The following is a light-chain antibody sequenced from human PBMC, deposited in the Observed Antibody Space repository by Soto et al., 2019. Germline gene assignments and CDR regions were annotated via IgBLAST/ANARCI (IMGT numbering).Light chain of an antibody. J-gene: IGKJ5*01. V-gene: IGKV3-11*01. CDR2: DAS. CDR3: QQSTDWPTIT. CDR1: KSVRTV. Sequence: EIVLTQSPATLSLSPGERATLSCGASKSVRTVLARYQQKPGQAPRLLIYDASTRATGVPARFSGSGSGTDFTLTISNLESEDFGVYYCQQSTDWPTITFGQGTRLDIK.